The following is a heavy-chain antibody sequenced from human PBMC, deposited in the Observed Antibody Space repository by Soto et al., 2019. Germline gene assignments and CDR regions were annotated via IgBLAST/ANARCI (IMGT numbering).Heavy chain of an antibody. Sequence: QVQLVESGGGVVQPGRSLRLSCAASGFTFSSYAMHWVRQAPGKGLEWVAVISYDGSNKYYADSVKGRFTISRDNSKNTLYLQMNSLRAEDTAVYYCARRVKDGYKGAFDYWGQGTLVTVSS. CDR1: GFTFSSYA. V-gene: IGHV3-30-3*01. CDR2: ISYDGSNK. CDR3: ARRVKDGYKGAFDY. D-gene: IGHD5-12*01. J-gene: IGHJ4*02.